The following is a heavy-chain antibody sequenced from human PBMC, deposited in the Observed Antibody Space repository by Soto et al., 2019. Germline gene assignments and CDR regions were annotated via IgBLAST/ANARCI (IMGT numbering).Heavy chain of an antibody. CDR1: GYTFTSYY. Sequence: GASVKVSCKASGYTFTSYYMHWVRQAPGQGLEWMGIINPSGGSTSYAQKFQGRVTMTRDTSTSTVYMELSSLRSEDTAVYYCARVGYYYDSSGPRRYYFDYWGQGTLVTVS. V-gene: IGHV1-46*03. CDR3: ARVGYYYDSSGPRRYYFDY. J-gene: IGHJ4*02. D-gene: IGHD3-22*01. CDR2: INPSGGST.